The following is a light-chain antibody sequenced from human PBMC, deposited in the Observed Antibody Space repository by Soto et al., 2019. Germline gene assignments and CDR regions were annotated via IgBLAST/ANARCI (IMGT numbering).Light chain of an antibody. CDR3: AVWDDSLDGVV. Sequence: QAVVTQPPSASGTPGQRVTISCSGSSSNIGSNYVYWYHQLPGTAPKLVIYRNNQRPSGVPDRISGSKSGTSASLAISGLQSEDEADYYCAVWDDSLDGVVFGGGTKLTVL. CDR2: RNN. CDR1: SSNIGSNY. J-gene: IGLJ2*01. V-gene: IGLV1-47*01.